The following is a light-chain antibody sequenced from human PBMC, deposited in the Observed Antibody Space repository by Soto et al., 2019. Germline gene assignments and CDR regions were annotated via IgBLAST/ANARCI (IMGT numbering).Light chain of an antibody. Sequence: EIVLTQSPGTLSLSPGERATLSCRARQSVTNSYLAWYQQKPGQSPRLLISGASTRATGIPDRFSGSGTGTDFTLTISRLEPEDSAVYYCQQYGRSPLTFGGGTKVEIK. CDR3: QQYGRSPLT. CDR1: QSVTNSY. CDR2: GAS. V-gene: IGKV3-20*01. J-gene: IGKJ4*01.